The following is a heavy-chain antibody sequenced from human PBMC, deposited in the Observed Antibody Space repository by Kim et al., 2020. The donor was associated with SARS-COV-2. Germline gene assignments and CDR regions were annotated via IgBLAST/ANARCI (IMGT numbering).Heavy chain of an antibody. Sequence: ASVKVSCKVSGYTLTELSMHWVRQAPGKGLEWMGGFDPEDGETIYAQKFQGRVTMTEDTSTDTAYMELSSLRSEDTAVYYCATAGKKVRIHGYYYGMDVWGQGTTVTVSS. J-gene: IGHJ6*02. CDR1: GYTLTELS. V-gene: IGHV1-24*01. CDR3: ATAGKKVRIHGYYYGMDV. D-gene: IGHD3-10*01. CDR2: FDPEDGET.